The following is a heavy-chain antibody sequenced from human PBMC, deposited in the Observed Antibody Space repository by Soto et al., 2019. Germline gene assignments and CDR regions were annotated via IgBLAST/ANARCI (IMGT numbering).Heavy chain of an antibody. J-gene: IGHJ3*01. CDR3: ARYDAFKAFDL. CDR1: GFTFSSSS. V-gene: IGHV3-21*01. CDR2: ISATSSYT. D-gene: IGHD3-16*01. Sequence: EVQLVESGGGLVKPGGSLRLSCTASGFTFSSSSMNWVRQAPGKGLEWVSSISATSSYTDFADSVTGPFTISRDNVNNLVFLEMNSLRAEDTGIYYCARYDAFKAFDLWGRGTMVIVSS.